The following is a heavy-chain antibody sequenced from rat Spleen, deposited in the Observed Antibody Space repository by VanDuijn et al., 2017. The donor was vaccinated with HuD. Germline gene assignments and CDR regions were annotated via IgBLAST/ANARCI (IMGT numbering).Heavy chain of an antibody. CDR3: ARRHYGYTDYFDY. V-gene: IGHV5-29*01. CDR2: ISYDGSRT. Sequence: EVQLVESDGGLAQPGRSLKLSCAASGFTFSDFYMAWVRQAPTKGLEWVATISYDGSRTYYRDSVKGRFTISRDNAKSSLYLQMDSLRSEDTATYYCARRHYGYTDYFDYWGQGVMVTVSS. CDR1: GFTFSDFY. J-gene: IGHJ2*01. D-gene: IGHD1-9*01.